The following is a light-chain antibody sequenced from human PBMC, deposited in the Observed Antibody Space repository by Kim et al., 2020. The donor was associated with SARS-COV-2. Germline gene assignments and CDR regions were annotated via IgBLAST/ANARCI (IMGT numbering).Light chain of an antibody. CDR2: GAS. CDR3: QQYGTSPLLT. J-gene: IGKJ4*01. V-gene: IGKV3-20*01. Sequence: PGAGATLSCRARQSVRNNYLAWYQQRPGQAPRLLLYGASTRATDIPDRFTGTGSGTDFILTISRLEPEDFAVYYCQQYGTSPLLTFGGGTKVDIK. CDR1: QSVRNNY.